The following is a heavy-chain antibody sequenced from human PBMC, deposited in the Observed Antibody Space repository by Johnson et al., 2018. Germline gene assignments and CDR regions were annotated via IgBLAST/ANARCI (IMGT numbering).Heavy chain of an antibody. CDR2: ISGSGRNT. CDR1: GFTFISYA. V-gene: IGHV3-23*01. D-gene: IGHD3-22*01. Sequence: VQLLESGGGLVQPGGSLRLSCAASGFTFISYAMSWVRQAPGKGLEWVSAISGSGRNTYYADSVQGRFPISRDISRNTVYLQMNSLRAEDTAVYYCAKDSTYYYDSNGYFYDYCDYWGQGTRVTVSS. CDR3: AKDSTYYYDSNGYFYDYCDY. J-gene: IGHJ4*02.